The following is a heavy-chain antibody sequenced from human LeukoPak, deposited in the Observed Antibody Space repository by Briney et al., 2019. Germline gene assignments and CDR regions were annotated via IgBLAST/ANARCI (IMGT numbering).Heavy chain of an antibody. D-gene: IGHD1-26*01. CDR1: GFSFSNYA. Sequence: GGSLGLSCEASGFSFSNYAMGWVRQAPGKGLEWVSAISGSGGSTYYADSVKGRFTISRDNSKNTLYLQMNSLRAEDTAVYYCAKGTTPYSGSYWDYYFDYWGQGTLVTVSS. CDR3: AKGTTPYSGSYWDYYFDY. CDR2: ISGSGGST. J-gene: IGHJ4*02. V-gene: IGHV3-23*01.